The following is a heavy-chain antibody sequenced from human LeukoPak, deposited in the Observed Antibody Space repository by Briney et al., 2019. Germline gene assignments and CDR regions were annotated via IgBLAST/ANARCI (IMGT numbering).Heavy chain of an antibody. J-gene: IGHJ4*02. D-gene: IGHD2-8*01. V-gene: IGHV3-23*01. CDR3: AKAGDIVLMVYAPVDY. Sequence: GGSLRLSCAASGFTFSSYAMSWVRQAPGKGLEWVSAISGSGGSTYYADSVKGRFPISRDNSKNTLYLQMNSLRAEDTAVYYCAKAGDIVLMVYAPVDYWGQGTLVTVSS. CDR2: ISGSGGST. CDR1: GFTFSSYA.